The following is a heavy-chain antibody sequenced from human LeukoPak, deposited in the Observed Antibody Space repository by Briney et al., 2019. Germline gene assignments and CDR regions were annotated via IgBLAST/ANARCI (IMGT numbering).Heavy chain of an antibody. CDR1: GFTVRSSY. Sequence: GGSLRLSCAASGFTVRSSYMSWVRQAPGKGLEWVSVIYSGGSPDYADSAKGRFTISSDNSKNTLYLQMNSLRVEDTAVYYCAQSGAPLPLYFDNWGQGSLVTVSS. CDR2: IYSGGSP. CDR3: AQSGAPLPLYFDN. V-gene: IGHV3-53*01. J-gene: IGHJ4*02. D-gene: IGHD3-10*01.